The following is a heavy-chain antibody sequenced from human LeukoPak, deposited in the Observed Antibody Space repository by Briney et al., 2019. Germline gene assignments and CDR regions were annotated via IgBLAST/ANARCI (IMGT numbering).Heavy chain of an antibody. V-gene: IGHV4-4*07. CDR3: ARGAFDSSGYYEYFQH. D-gene: IGHD3-22*01. J-gene: IGHJ1*01. Sequence: SETLSLTCTVSGGSISGYYWSWIRQPAGKGLEWIGRMYTGGSPKNNPSLKSRVTMSVDTSKDQFSLKLSSVTAADTAVYYCARGAFDSSGYYEYFQHWGQGTLVTVSS. CDR2: MYTGGSP. CDR1: GGSISGYY.